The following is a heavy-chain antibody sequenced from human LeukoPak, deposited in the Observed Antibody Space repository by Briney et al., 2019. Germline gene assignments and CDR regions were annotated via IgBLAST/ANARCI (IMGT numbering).Heavy chain of an antibody. Sequence: GGSLRLSCAASGFTFSSYGMHWVRQAPGKGLEWVAFIRYDGSNKYYADSVKGRFTISRDNSKNTLYLQMNSLRAEDTAVYYCAKGPTYYCYYYMDVWGKGTTVTISS. CDR1: GFTFSSYG. CDR3: AKGPTYYCYYYMDV. V-gene: IGHV3-30*02. CDR2: IRYDGSNK. J-gene: IGHJ6*03.